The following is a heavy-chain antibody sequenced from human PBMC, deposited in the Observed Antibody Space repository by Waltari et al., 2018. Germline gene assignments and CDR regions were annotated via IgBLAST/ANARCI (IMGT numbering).Heavy chain of an antibody. Sequence: QVQLQESGPGLVKPSETLSLTCAVSGYSISSGYYWGWIRQPPGKGLEWIGSIYHSGSTYYNPSLKSRVTISVDTSKNQFSLKLSSVTAADTAVYYCARHRPLGYCSGGSCWGFDYWGQGTLVTVSS. D-gene: IGHD2-15*01. CDR3: ARHRPLGYCSGGSCWGFDY. J-gene: IGHJ4*02. CDR1: GYSISSGYY. V-gene: IGHV4-38-2*01. CDR2: IYHSGST.